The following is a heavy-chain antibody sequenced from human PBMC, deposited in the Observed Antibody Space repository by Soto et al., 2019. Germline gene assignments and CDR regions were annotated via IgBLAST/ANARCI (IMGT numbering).Heavy chain of an antibody. CDR2: IWYDGNNK. CDR1: GFTFSSYG. V-gene: IGHV3-33*01. Sequence: QVQLVESGGGAVQPARSLRLSWAASGFTFSSYGMHWVRQAPGRGVEWVAVIWYDGNNKYYADSVKGRFTNSRDNSKNTLYLQLNSLRAEGTAVYYCARRWRYAAFDIWGQGTTVSVSS. D-gene: IGHD3-16*01. CDR3: ARRWRYAAFDI. J-gene: IGHJ3*02.